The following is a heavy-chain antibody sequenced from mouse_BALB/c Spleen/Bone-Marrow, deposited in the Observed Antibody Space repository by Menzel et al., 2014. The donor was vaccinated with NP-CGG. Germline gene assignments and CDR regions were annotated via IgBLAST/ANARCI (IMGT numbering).Heavy chain of an antibody. CDR2: IDPANGNT. CDR1: GFNIKDTY. D-gene: IGHD1-1*01. J-gene: IGHJ3*01. Sequence: VQLKQSGAELVKPGASVKLSCTASGFNIKDTYMHWVKQRPEQGLELIGRIDPANGNTKYDPKFQGKASITADTSSNTAYLQLSSLTSEDTAVYYCASYYYGSSRFAYWGQGTLVTVSA. V-gene: IGHV14-3*02. CDR3: ASYYYGSSRFAY.